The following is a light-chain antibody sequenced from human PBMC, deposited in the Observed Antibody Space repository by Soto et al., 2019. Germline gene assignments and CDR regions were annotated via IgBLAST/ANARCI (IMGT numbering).Light chain of an antibody. CDR3: QQYGSSPSIT. V-gene: IGKV3-20*01. CDR1: QSVSTNY. CDR2: GAS. Sequence: EIVLTQSPGTLSLSPGERATLSCRASQSVSTNYLAWYQQKPGRAPRLLIYGASSRVTGIPGRFSGSGSGTDFTLTISRLELEDFAVYYCQQYGSSPSITFGQGTRLEIK. J-gene: IGKJ5*01.